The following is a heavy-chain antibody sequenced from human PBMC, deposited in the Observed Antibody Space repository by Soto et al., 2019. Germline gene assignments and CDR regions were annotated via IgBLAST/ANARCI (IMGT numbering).Heavy chain of an antibody. V-gene: IGHV1-69*13. CDR3: ARDRGAFWSGQELYGMDV. CDR2: IIPIFGTA. Sequence: SVKVSCKASGGTFSSYAISWVRQAPGQGLEWMGGIIPIFGTANYAQKFQGRVTITADESTSTAYMELSSLRSEDTAVYYCARDRGAFWSGQELYGMDVWGQGTTVTVSS. D-gene: IGHD3-3*01. CDR1: GGTFSSYA. J-gene: IGHJ6*02.